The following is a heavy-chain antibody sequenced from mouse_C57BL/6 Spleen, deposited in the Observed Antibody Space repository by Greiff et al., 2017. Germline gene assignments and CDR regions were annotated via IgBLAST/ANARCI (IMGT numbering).Heavy chain of an antibody. D-gene: IGHD1-1*01. J-gene: IGHJ3*01. CDR2: IYPGSGNT. CDR1: GYSFTSYY. CDR3: ARGDYYGSSYPFFAY. Sequence: QVQLQQSGPELVKPGASVKISCKASGYSFTSYYIHWVKQRPGQGLEWIGWIYPGSGNTTYNEKFKGKATLTADTSSSTAYMQLSSLTSEDSAVYYCARGDYYGSSYPFFAYWGQGTLVTVSA. V-gene: IGHV1-66*01.